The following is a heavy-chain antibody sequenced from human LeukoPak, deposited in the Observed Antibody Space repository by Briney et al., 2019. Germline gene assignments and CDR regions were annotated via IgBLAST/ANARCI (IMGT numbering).Heavy chain of an antibody. V-gene: IGHV1-8*01. CDR2: MNPNSGNT. CDR3: ARGDIVVPAAADAFDI. J-gene: IGHJ3*02. CDR1: GYTFTSYD. Sequence: GASVKVSCKASGYTFTSYDINWVRQATGQGREWMGWMNPNSGNTGYAQKFQGRVTMTRNTSISTAYMELSSLRSEDTAVYYCARGDIVVPAAADAFDIWGQGTTVTVSS. D-gene: IGHD2-2*01.